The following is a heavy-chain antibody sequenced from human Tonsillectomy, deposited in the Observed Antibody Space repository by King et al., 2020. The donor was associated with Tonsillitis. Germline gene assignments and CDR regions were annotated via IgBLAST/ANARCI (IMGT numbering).Heavy chain of an antibody. Sequence: VQLVESGGGLVQPGGSLRLSCAASGFTFSSYAMSWVRQAPGKGLEWVSVVYNTVSSTYYADSVKGRFTISRDNSKNTLYLQMNSLRAEDTAVYYCAKVSSIERSGRYYYLYFDYWGQGPLVTVSS. CDR3: AKVSSIERSGRYYYLYFDY. V-gene: IGHV3-23*03. CDR2: VYNTVSST. CDR1: GFTFSSYA. J-gene: IGHJ4*02. D-gene: IGHD3-10*01.